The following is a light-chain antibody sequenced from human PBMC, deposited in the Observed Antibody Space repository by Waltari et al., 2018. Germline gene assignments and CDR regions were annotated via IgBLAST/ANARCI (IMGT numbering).Light chain of an antibody. J-gene: IGKJ2*01. CDR1: HRGGSY. CDR2: DAS. Sequence: EIVLTQSPATLSLSPGDTATLSCMSSHRGGSYLAWYQHKPGQPPTLLIHDASNKTTGTPATFRGSRSRTDFTLTISSLEAEDFAVYYCQQRSTWTPHTFGQAARLEI. V-gene: IGKV3-11*01. CDR3: QQRSTWTPHT.